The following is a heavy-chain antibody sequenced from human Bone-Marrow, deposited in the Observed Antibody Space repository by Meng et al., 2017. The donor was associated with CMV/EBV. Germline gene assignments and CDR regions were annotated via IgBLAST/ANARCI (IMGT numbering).Heavy chain of an antibody. CDR2: ISSSSSYK. Sequence: GESLKISCAASGFTFSSYSMNWVRQAPGKGLEWVSSISSSSSYKYYADSVKGRFTISRDNAKNSLYLQMNSLRAEDTAVYYCARDGDRGIFGVGEDAFDIWGQGTMVTVSS. CDR1: GFTFSSYS. D-gene: IGHD3-3*01. V-gene: IGHV3-21*01. CDR3: ARDGDRGIFGVGEDAFDI. J-gene: IGHJ3*02.